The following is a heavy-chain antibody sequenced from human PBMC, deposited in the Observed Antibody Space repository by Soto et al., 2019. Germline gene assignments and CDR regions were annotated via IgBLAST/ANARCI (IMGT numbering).Heavy chain of an antibody. Sequence: QVQLVQSGAEVKKPGSSVKVSCKASGGTFRSYSISWVRQAPGQGLEWMGGIIPIFDITNYAQKFQGRVTITAEESTSTPYMELSSLGSDDTAVYYCARPGEGGYSSNHHYYYALDVWGQGPTVTV. CDR3: ARPGEGGYSSNHHYYYALDV. CDR1: GGTFRSYS. V-gene: IGHV1-69*01. J-gene: IGHJ6*02. D-gene: IGHD3-22*01. CDR2: IIPIFDIT.